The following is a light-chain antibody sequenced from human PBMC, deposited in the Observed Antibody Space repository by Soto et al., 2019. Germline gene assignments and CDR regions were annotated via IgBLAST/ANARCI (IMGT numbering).Light chain of an antibody. CDR3: QDYGRVSLIA. CDR2: GAS. Sequence: EIVLTQSPGSLSLSPGEGATLSCRASQSVSTNVAWYQQRPGQPPKLLIFGASSRATGIPARFSGSGSGTDFTLIIDRLQPEDLALYVCQDYGRVSLIACGLGTRL. CDR1: QSVSTN. J-gene: IGKJ5*01. V-gene: IGKV3-20*01.